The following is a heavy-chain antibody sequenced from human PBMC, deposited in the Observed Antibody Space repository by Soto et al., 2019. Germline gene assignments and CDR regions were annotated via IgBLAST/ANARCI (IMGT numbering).Heavy chain of an antibody. J-gene: IGHJ4*02. CDR2: IYYSGST. V-gene: IGHV4-59*01. CDR1: GGSISSYY. Sequence: LSLTCTVSGGSISSYYWSWIRQPPGKGLEWIGYIYYSGSTNYNPSLKSRVTISVDTSKNQFSLKLSSVTAADTAVYYCARLADFWSGYSLYYFDYWGQGTLVTVSS. CDR3: ARLADFWSGYSLYYFDY. D-gene: IGHD3-3*01.